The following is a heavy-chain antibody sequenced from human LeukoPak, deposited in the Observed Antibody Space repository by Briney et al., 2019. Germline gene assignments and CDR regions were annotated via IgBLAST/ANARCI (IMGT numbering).Heavy chain of an antibody. Sequence: PGGSLRLSCAASGFTLSDYFMSWIRQAPGKGLEWVSYMSSSVTTIYYGDSVKGRFTISRDNIKNSLYLQMNSLRADDTAVYYCARESRYAFDTWGQGTMVTVSS. CDR1: GFTLSDYF. CDR3: ARESRYAFDT. CDR2: MSSSVTTI. J-gene: IGHJ3*02. V-gene: IGHV3-11*01.